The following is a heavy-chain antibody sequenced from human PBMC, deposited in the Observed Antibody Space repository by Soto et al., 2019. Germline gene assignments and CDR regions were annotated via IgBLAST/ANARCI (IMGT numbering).Heavy chain of an antibody. CDR2: ISYDGSNK. CDR1: GFTFSSYG. J-gene: IGHJ4*02. V-gene: IGHV3-30*18. D-gene: IGHD6-13*01. CDR3: AEDLYSSSWYSFDY. Sequence: QVQLVEAGGGVVQPGRSLRLSCAASGFTFSSYGMHWVRQAPGKGLEWVAVISYDGSNKYYADSVKGRFTISRDNTKNTLDMQINSLRAEDTAVYYCAEDLYSSSWYSFDYWGQGTMVTVSS.